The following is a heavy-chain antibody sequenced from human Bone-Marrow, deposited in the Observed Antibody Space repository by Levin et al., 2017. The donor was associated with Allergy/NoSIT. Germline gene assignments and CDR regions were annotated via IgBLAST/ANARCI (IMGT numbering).Heavy chain of an antibody. CDR3: ATDDLFNYDFWTGYPYAFDI. D-gene: IGHD3-3*01. CDR1: GFTFSTAW. Sequence: PSQTLSLTCAASGFTFSTAWLTWVRQAPGKGLEWVGRIRSKRDGGTADYSAPVNGRFTISRDDSRNTLYLQMNSLKTEDTAVYYCATDDLFNYDFWTGYPYAFDIWGQGTMVTVSS. CDR2: IRSKRDGGTA. V-gene: IGHV3-15*01. J-gene: IGHJ3*02.